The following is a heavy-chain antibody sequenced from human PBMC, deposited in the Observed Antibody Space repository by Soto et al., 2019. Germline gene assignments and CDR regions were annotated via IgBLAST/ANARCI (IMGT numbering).Heavy chain of an antibody. CDR2: IYSGGST. CDR1: GFTVSSNY. J-gene: IGHJ4*02. Sequence: PSASLRLSCAASGFTVSSNYMTWVRHSPGKGLEWVSVIYSGGSTYYADSVKGRFTISRDNSKNTLYLQMNSLRAEDTAVYYCARVGFCRSTSCQPGFDYRAQRTLVPGSS. V-gene: IGHV3-66*01. D-gene: IGHD2-2*01. CDR3: ARVGFCRSTSCQPGFDY.